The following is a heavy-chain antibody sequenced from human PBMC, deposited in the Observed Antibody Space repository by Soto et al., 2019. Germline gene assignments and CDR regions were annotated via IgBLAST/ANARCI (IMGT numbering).Heavy chain of an antibody. J-gene: IGHJ6*02. V-gene: IGHV1-69*02. CDR1: GGTFSSYT. Sequence: QVQLVQSGAEVKKPGSSVMVSCKASGGTFSSYTISWVRQAPGQGLEWMGRIIPILGIANYAQKFQGRVTITADKSTSTAYMELSSLRSEDTAVYYCARGDGYNFYGMDVWGQGTTVTVSS. CDR3: ARGDGYNFYGMDV. CDR2: IIPILGIA.